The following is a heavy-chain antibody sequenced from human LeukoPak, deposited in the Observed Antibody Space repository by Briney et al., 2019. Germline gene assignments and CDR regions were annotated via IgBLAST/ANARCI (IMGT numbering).Heavy chain of an antibody. J-gene: IGHJ4*02. CDR3: AKDFSGSYCFDY. D-gene: IGHD1-26*01. CDR1: GLTVSSNY. V-gene: IGHV3-30*02. CDR2: IWYGGGDK. Sequence: PGGSLRLSCAASGLTVSSNYMSWVRQAPGKGLEWVAVIWYGGGDKYYADSVKGRFAISRDNSKNTLYLQMNSLRAEDTAVYYCAKDFSGSYCFDYWGQGTLVTVSS.